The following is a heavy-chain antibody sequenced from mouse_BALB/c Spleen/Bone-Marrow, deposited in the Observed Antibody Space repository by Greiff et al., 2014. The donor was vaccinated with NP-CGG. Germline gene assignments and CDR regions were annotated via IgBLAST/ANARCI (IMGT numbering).Heavy chain of an antibody. CDR2: INPDSSTI. CDR3: ARLNYYGNLFV. V-gene: IGHV4-1*02. CDR1: GFDFSRYW. D-gene: IGHD1-1*01. Sequence: DVQLVESGGGLVQPGGSLKLSCAASGFDFSRYWMSWVRQVPGKGLEWIGEINPDSSTINYTLSLKDKFIISRDNAKNTLYLQMSKVRSEDTALYYCARLNYYGNLFVWGAGTTVTVSS. J-gene: IGHJ1*01.